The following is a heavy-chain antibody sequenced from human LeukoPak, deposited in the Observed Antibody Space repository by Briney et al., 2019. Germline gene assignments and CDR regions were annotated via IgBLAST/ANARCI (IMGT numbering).Heavy chain of an antibody. J-gene: IGHJ1*01. CDR2: ISGSGGST. CDR3: AKDLFAVIAAAGTVRYFQH. CDR1: GFTFSSYA. V-gene: IGHV3-23*01. Sequence: GSLRLPCAASGFTFSSYAMSWVRQAPGKGLEWVSGISGSGGSTYYADSVKGRFTISRDNSKNTLYLQKNSLRAEDTALYYCAKDLFAVIAAAGTVRYFQHWGQGTLVTVSS. D-gene: IGHD6-13*01.